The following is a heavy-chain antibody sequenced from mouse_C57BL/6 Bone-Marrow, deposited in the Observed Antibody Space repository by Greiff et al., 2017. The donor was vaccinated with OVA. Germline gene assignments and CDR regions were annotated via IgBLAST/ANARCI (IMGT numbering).Heavy chain of an antibody. CDR2: SRNKANDYTT. CDR1: GFTFSDFY. CDR3: ARDAMGAWFAY. Sequence: EVNVVESGGGLVQSGRSLRLSCATSGFTFSDFYMEWVRQAPGKGLEWIAASRNKANDYTTEYSASVKGRFIVSRDTSQSILYLQMNALRAEDTAIYYCARDAMGAWFAYWGQGTLVTVSA. J-gene: IGHJ3*01. V-gene: IGHV7-1*01.